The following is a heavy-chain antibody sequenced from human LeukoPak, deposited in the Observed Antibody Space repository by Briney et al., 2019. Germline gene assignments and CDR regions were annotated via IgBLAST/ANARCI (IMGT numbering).Heavy chain of an antibody. CDR2: IYSGDSGVST. D-gene: IGHD6-6*01. J-gene: IGHJ6*02. CDR3: ARSAARLRYYYAMDV. V-gene: IGHV3-53*04. Sequence: GGSLRLSCAASGFSVSNTYMSWVRQAPGKGLEWVSVIYSGDSGVSTYYADSVKGRFTISRHNSKNTLYLQMSSQRAEDTAVYFCARSAARLRYYYAMDVWGQGTTVTVCS. CDR1: GFSVSNTY.